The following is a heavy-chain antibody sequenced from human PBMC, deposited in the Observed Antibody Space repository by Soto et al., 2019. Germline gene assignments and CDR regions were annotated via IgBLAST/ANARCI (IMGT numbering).Heavy chain of an antibody. Sequence: TVCRGSVYISIYDGTLKQQPPGKGLEWIGSIYFSGSTYYNPSLKSRVTISVDTSKNQFSLKLSSVTAADTAVYYCARQRITMVRGVNRPSYHSGMDVWAQGTTVTVSS. V-gene: IGHV4-39*01. J-gene: IGHJ6*02. CDR3: ARQRITMVRGVNRPSYHSGMDV. CDR1: RGSVYISIYD. CDR2: IYFSGST. D-gene: IGHD3-10*01.